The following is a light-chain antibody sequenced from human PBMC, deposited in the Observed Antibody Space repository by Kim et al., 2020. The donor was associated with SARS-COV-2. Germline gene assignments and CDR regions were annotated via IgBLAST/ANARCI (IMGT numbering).Light chain of an antibody. Sequence: AAKRPRSLASGHSPFLIAWHPQQPVQAPRYLMRLERSGSYNKGSGVPDRFSGSSSGADRYLTISNLQSEDEADYYCETWDSNSLVFGGGTQLTVL. CDR2: LERSGSY. CDR3: ETWDSNSLV. CDR1: SGHSPFL. J-gene: IGLJ3*02. V-gene: IGLV4-60*03.